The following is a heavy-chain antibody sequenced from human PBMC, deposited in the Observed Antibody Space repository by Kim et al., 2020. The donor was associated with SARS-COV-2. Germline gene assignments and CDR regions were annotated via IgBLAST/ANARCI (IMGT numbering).Heavy chain of an antibody. CDR2: ISGSGGST. V-gene: IGHV3-23*01. Sequence: GGSLRLSCAASGFTFSSYAMSWVRQAPGKGLEWVSAISGSGGSTYYADSVKGRFTISRDNSKNTLYLQMNSLRAEDTAVYYCAKDVHRGTTVTQLFDYWGQGTLVTVSS. CDR1: GFTFSSYA. D-gene: IGHD4-17*01. J-gene: IGHJ4*02. CDR3: AKDVHRGTTVTQLFDY.